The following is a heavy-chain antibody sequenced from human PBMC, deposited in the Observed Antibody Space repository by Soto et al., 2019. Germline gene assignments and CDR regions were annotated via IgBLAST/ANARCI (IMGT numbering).Heavy chain of an antibody. J-gene: IGHJ4*02. V-gene: IGHV3-30-3*01. CDR3: AKEYYDSTPLDY. D-gene: IGHD3-22*01. Sequence: QVQLVESGGGVVQPGRSLRLSCAASGFTFSSYAMHWVRQAPGKGLEWVAVISYDGSNKYYADSVKGRFTISRDNSKNTLYLQMNSLRAEDTAVYYCAKEYYDSTPLDYWGQGTLVTVSS. CDR2: ISYDGSNK. CDR1: GFTFSSYA.